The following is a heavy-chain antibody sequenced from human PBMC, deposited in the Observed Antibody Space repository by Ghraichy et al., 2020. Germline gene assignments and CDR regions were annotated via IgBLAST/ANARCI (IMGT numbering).Heavy chain of an antibody. V-gene: IGHV3-7*01. CDR2: IKQDGSQK. Sequence: GGSLRLSCAASGFTFSNYWMTWVRQAPGKGLEWVVNIKQDGSQKNYVDSLKGRFTISRDNAKKSLYLQMNSLRVEDTAVYHCARVDYEDEGINYWGQGALVTVSS. D-gene: IGHD3-16*01. J-gene: IGHJ4*02. CDR3: ARVDYEDEGINY. CDR1: GFTFSNYW.